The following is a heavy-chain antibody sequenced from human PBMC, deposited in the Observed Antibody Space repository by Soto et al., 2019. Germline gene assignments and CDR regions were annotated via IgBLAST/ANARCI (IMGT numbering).Heavy chain of an antibody. CDR3: ARDLTSGILTGYYSNYYYGMDV. D-gene: IGHD3-9*01. J-gene: IGHJ6*02. Sequence: PGGSLRLSCAASGFTFSSYEMNWVRQAPGKGREWVSYISSSGSTIYYADSVKGRFTISRDNAKNSLYLQMNSLRAEDTAVYYCARDLTSGILTGYYSNYYYGMDVWGQGTTVTVSS. CDR2: ISSSGSTI. CDR1: GFTFSSYE. V-gene: IGHV3-48*03.